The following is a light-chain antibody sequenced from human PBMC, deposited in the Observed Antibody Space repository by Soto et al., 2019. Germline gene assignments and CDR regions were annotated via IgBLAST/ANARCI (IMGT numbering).Light chain of an antibody. CDR2: DAS. J-gene: IGKJ1*01. CDR3: QQRSNWPPWT. V-gene: IGKV3-11*01. Sequence: TQSPSTLSASVGDRVTITCRASQTIDSWLAWYQQKPGQAPGLLIYDASNRATGIPARFSGSGSGTDFTLTISSLEPEDFAVYYCQQRSNWPPWTFGQGTKVDIK. CDR1: QTIDSW.